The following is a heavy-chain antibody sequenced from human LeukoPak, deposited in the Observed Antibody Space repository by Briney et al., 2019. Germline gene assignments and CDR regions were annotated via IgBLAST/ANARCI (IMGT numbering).Heavy chain of an antibody. CDR1: GFTFSSYW. CDR3: ARDQGLGLWFGELFPDC. D-gene: IGHD3-10*01. CDR2: IKQDGSEK. Sequence: GGSLRLSCAASGFTFSSYWMSWVRQAPGKGLEWVANIKQDGSEKYYVDSVKGRFTISRDNAKNSLYLQTNSLRAEDTAVYYCARDQGLGLWFGELFPDCWGQGTLVTVSS. J-gene: IGHJ4*02. V-gene: IGHV3-7*01.